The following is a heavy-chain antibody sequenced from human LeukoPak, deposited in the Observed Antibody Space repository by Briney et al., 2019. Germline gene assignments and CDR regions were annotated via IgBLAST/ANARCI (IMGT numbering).Heavy chain of an antibody. V-gene: IGHV3-21*01. Sequence: GGSLRLSCEVSGFTFSDYNMNWVRQAPGKGLEWVSSISSSTTYIYYADSVKGRFTISRDNAKNSLYLQMNSLRAEDTAVYYCARDVVVVTTKVYYYMDVWGKGTTVTISS. CDR1: GFTFSDYN. CDR3: ARDVVVVTTKVYYYMDV. CDR2: ISSSTTYI. J-gene: IGHJ6*03. D-gene: IGHD3-22*01.